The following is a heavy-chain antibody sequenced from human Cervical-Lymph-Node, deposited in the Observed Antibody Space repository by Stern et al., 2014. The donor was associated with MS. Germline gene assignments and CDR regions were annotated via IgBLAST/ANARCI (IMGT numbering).Heavy chain of an antibody. CDR2: IRKQSDGGPT. Sequence: EVQLVESGGGLVKPGGSLRLSCAASGFSFSNCWMTWVRQAPGKGLEWVGLIRKQSDGGPTDYAAPVKGRFTISRDDSKNMVYLVMNSLKTEDTAVYYCSAGLGYTPSDHWGQGTLVTVSS. V-gene: IGHV3-15*01. CDR1: GFSFSNCW. J-gene: IGHJ4*02. D-gene: IGHD5-12*01. CDR3: SAGLGYTPSDH.